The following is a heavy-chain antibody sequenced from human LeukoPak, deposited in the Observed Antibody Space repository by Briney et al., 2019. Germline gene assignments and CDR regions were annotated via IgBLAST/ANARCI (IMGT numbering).Heavy chain of an antibody. CDR3: AREANYYDSSGYQNWFDP. CDR2: INWNGGST. J-gene: IGHJ5*02. CDR1: GFTFDDYG. Sequence: GGSLRLSCAASGFTFDDYGMSWVRQAPGKGLEWVSGINWNGGSTGYADSVKGRFTISRDNAKNSLYLQMNSLRAEDTALYYCAREANYYDSSGYQNWFDPWGQGTLVTVSS. V-gene: IGHV3-20*04. D-gene: IGHD3-22*01.